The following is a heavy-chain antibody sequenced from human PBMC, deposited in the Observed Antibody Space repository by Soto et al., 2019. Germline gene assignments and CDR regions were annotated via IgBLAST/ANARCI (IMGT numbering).Heavy chain of an antibody. V-gene: IGHV3-53*04. J-gene: IGHJ6*03. CDR1: GFTVSSNY. Sequence: GGSLRLSCAASGFTVSSNYMSWVRQAPGKGLEWVSVIYSGGSTYYADSVKGRFTISRNNSKNKLYLQMNSLSAEDTAVYYCARAPRGSYYYYYMDVWGKGTTVTVSS. CDR3: ARAPRGSYYYYYMDV. CDR2: IYSGGST. D-gene: IGHD3-10*01.